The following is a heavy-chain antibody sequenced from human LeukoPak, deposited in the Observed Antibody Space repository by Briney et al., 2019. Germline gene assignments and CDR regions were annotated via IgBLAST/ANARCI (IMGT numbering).Heavy chain of an antibody. CDR1: GFTFSSYA. Sequence: GGSLRLSCAASGFTFSSYAMSWVRQAPGKGLEWVSAISGSGGSTYYADSVKGRFTISRDNYKNTLYLQMNSLRAEDTAVYYCAKEGDSSGYLYYFDYWGQGTLVTVSS. J-gene: IGHJ4*02. V-gene: IGHV3-23*01. CDR2: ISGSGGST. D-gene: IGHD3-22*01. CDR3: AKEGDSSGYLYYFDY.